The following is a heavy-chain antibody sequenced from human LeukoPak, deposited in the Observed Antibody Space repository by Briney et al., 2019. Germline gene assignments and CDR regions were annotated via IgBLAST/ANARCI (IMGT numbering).Heavy chain of an antibody. CDR3: TRKSSGRDYNWFDP. CDR2: INADNGNT. D-gene: IGHD6-19*01. Sequence: RASVNVSCKASGYTFTSYTMHWVRQAPGQRLEWMGWINADNGNTKYSQKFQGRVTITRDTSASTAYMELSSLLSEDTAVYYCTRKSSGRDYNWFDPWGQGTLVTVSS. V-gene: IGHV1-3*01. CDR1: GYTFTSYT. J-gene: IGHJ5*02.